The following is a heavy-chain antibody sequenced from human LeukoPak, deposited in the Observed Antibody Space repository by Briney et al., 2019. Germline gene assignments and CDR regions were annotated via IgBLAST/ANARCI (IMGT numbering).Heavy chain of an antibody. V-gene: IGHV1-18*01. CDR3: ARDHWQVRGKATRFDY. J-gene: IGHJ4*02. D-gene: IGHD3-10*01. CDR2: INAYNGNT. Sequence: ASVKVSCKASGYTFTSYGISWVRQAPGQGLEWMGWINAYNGNTNYAQKLQGRVTMTTDTSTSTAYMELRSLRSDDTAVYYCARDHWQVRGKATRFDYWGQGTLVTVSS. CDR1: GYTFTSYG.